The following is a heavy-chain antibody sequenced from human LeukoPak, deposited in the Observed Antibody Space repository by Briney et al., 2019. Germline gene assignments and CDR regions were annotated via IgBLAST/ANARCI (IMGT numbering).Heavy chain of an antibody. CDR2: IFTAGST. D-gene: IGHD1-14*01. Sequence: GGSLRLSCAVSGFFVSNYYMDWVRQAPGKGLDRVSVIFTAGSTYNADSVKGRFTISRDNFKNTLYLQMNSLRAEDTAVYYCARAGYLGTDAFDIWGQGTMVTVSS. V-gene: IGHV3-53*01. CDR1: GFFVSNYY. J-gene: IGHJ3*02. CDR3: ARAGYLGTDAFDI.